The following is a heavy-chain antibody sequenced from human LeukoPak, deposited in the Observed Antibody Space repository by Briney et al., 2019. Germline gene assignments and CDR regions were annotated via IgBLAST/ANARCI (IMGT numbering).Heavy chain of an antibody. CDR2: ISYDGSNK. V-gene: IGHV3-30*18. Sequence: GGSLRLSCAASGFTFSSYGMDWVRQAPGKGLEWVAVISYDGSNKYYADSVKGRFTISRDNSKNTLYLQMNSLRAEDTAVYYCAKDYEREMGWGQGTLVTVSS. CDR3: AKDYEREMG. CDR1: GFTFSSYG. D-gene: IGHD5-24*01. J-gene: IGHJ4*02.